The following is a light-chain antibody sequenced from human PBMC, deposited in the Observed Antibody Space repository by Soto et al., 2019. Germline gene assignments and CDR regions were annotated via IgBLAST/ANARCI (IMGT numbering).Light chain of an antibody. J-gene: IGLJ2*01. Sequence: QAVVTQPPSASGTPGQRVTISCTGSSTNIGSNYVYWYQQLPGTAPKLLIYRNNQRPSGVPDRFSGSKSGTSASLAISGLRSQHEADYYCAAWDDSLSGHVVFGGGTQLTVL. CDR2: RNN. CDR1: STNIGSNY. CDR3: AAWDDSLSGHVV. V-gene: IGLV1-47*01.